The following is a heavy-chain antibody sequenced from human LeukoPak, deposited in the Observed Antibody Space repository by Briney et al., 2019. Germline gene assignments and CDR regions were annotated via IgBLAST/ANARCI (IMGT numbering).Heavy chain of an antibody. CDR2: ISNNAIRI. Sequence: GGSLRLSCAASGFTFSSYAMHWGRQAPGKGLEYVSAISNNAIRIYYANSVKGRFTISRDNSKNTVYLQMGSLKAEDMAVYYCARDLSGGGLDYWGQGTLVTVSS. V-gene: IGHV3-64*01. D-gene: IGHD3-10*01. J-gene: IGHJ4*02. CDR1: GFTFSSYA. CDR3: ARDLSGGGLDY.